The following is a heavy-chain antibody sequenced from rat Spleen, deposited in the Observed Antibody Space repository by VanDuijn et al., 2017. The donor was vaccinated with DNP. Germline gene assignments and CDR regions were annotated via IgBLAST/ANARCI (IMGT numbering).Heavy chain of an antibody. V-gene: IGHV5-17*01. CDR3: ARYYGYY. CDR2: IIYDGSHT. Sequence: EVQLVESGGGVVQPGKSLKLSCAASGFSFSDSAMAWVRQSPKMGLEWVATIIYDGSHTFYRDSVQGRFIISRDNAKTTLNLQMDSLRSEDTATYYCARYYGYYWGQGVMVTVSS. D-gene: IGHD1-6*01. CDR1: GFSFSDSA. J-gene: IGHJ2*01.